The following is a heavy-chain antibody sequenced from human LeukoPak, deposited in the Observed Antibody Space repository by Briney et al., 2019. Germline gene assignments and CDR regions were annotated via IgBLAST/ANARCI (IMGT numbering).Heavy chain of an antibody. J-gene: IGHJ4*02. CDR3: ARGVNSQGTAMVLFDS. V-gene: IGHV1-8*01. D-gene: IGHD5-18*01. Sequence: EASVKVSCKASGYMFTNHDINWVRQASGQGLEWMGWMNPKSGNTGYLQKFQGRVSMTRDTSMSTAFMELSSLTSEDTAVYCARGVNSQGTAMVLFDSWGQGSLVTVSA. CDR2: MNPKSGNT. CDR1: GYMFTNHD.